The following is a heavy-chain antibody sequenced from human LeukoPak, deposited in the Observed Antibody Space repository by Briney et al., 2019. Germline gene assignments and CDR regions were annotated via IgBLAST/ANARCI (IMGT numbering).Heavy chain of an antibody. V-gene: IGHV1-18*01. J-gene: IGHJ5*02. Sequence: GASVKVSCKASGYTFTSYGISWVRQAPGQGREWMGWISAYNGNTNYAQKLQGRVTMTADTSTSTAYMELRSLRSDDTAVYYCARGGAGYPTRTTEFDPWGQGTLVTVSS. CDR1: GYTFTSYG. CDR3: ARGGAGYPTRTTEFDP. CDR2: ISAYNGNT. D-gene: IGHD1-1*01.